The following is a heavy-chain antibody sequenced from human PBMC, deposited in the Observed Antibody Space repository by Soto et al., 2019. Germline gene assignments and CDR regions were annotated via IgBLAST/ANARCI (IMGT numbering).Heavy chain of an antibody. V-gene: IGHV1-24*01. Sequence: QVELVQSGAEVKKPGASVKVSCKVSGYTLTELSMHWVRQAPGKGLGWMGVFDAEDGAASYAQNFQGRATMTVDTSTDTAYMEVTSLRSEDTAVYYCATDLFPDYADAWVTFRPADYWGQGTQVTVSS. CDR3: ATDLFPDYADAWVTFRPADY. J-gene: IGHJ4*02. D-gene: IGHD3-16*02. CDR1: GYTLTELS. CDR2: FDAEDGAA.